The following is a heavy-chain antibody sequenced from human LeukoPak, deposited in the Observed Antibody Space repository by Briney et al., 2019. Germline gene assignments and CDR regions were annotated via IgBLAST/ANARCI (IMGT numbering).Heavy chain of an antibody. CDR2: ITTYNYKT. J-gene: IGHJ4*02. D-gene: IGHD1-26*01. V-gene: IGHV1-18*01. CDR1: NFTFTRYA. CDR3: AREASLGGNQYPY. Sequence: ASVKVSCKASNFTFTRYAITWVRQAPGQGLEWMGWITTYNYKTNYSQNLQGRVTMTTDTSTRTAHMELRSLRSDDTAVYYCAREASLGGNQYPYWGQGTLVTVSS.